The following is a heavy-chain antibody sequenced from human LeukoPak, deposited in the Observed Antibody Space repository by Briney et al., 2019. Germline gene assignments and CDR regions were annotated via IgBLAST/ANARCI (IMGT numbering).Heavy chain of an antibody. CDR1: GGSMSSYY. Sequence: PSETLSLTCTVSGGSMSSYYWSWIRQPAGKGLEWIGRTYISGSTKYNPSLKSRVTISIDKSKSQFSLKLSSVTAADTAVYYCASSLDSGSWYYFDYWGQGTLVTVS. J-gene: IGHJ4*02. V-gene: IGHV4-4*07. CDR3: ASSLDSGSWYYFDY. CDR2: TYISGST. D-gene: IGHD6-13*01.